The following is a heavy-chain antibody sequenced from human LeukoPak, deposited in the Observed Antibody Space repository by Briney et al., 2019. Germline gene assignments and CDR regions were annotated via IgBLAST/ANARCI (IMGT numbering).Heavy chain of an antibody. V-gene: IGHV5-51*01. J-gene: IGHJ4*02. CDR2: IYPGDFDT. Sequence: GESLKISCKGSGYSFTSHWIGWVRQMPGKGLEWMGIIYPGDFDTRYSPSFQGQVTISADKSISTAYLQWSSLRASDTAMYYCARVSTPSAYDPFDFWGQGTLVTVSS. D-gene: IGHD5-12*01. CDR1: GYSFTSHW. CDR3: ARVSTPSAYDPFDF.